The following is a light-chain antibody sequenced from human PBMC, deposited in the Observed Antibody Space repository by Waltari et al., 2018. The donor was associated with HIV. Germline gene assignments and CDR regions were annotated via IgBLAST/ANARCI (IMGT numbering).Light chain of an antibody. CDR2: EGT. Sequence: QSALTQPASVSGSPGQSVTISCTGPTINYDSVSWYQQHPAKAPKLLIFEGTYRPSGISHRFSAAKSGNTASLTISGLQAEDEAHYYCSSYAASGSVIFGGGTNLTVL. J-gene: IGLJ2*01. V-gene: IGLV2-14*03. CDR3: SSYAASGSVI. CDR1: TINYDS.